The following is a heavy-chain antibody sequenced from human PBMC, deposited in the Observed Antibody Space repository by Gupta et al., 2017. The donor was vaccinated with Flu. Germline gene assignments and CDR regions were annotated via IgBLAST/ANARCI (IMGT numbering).Heavy chain of an antibody. J-gene: IGHJ6*02. D-gene: IGHD3-22*01. CDR1: GFSFSTYA. V-gene: IGHV3-30*18. CDR3: AKDSDTSGYGSALDV. Sequence: QVQLVESGGGVVQPGRSLRLSWAASGFSFSTYAMHWVRQAPGKGLEWVALTSYDGNDKYYTDSVKGRFTISRANSRNMLYLQLNRLRVEDTAVYFCAKDSDTSGYGSALDVWGQGTTVTVSS. CDR2: TSYDGNDK.